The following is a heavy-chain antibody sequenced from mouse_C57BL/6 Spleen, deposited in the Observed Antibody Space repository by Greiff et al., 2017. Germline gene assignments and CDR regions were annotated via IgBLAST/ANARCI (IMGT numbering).Heavy chain of an antibody. D-gene: IGHD1-1*01. CDR2: IRNKANNHAT. J-gene: IGHJ2*01. Sequence: EVQGVESGGGLVQPGGSMKLSCAASGFTFSDAWMDWVRQSPEKGLEWVAEIRNKANNHATYYAESVKGRFNISRDDSKSSVYLQRNSLRAEDTGIYYCTRNYGSSYAYYFDYWGQGTTLTVSS. V-gene: IGHV6-6*01. CDR1: GFTFSDAW. CDR3: TRNYGSSYAYYFDY.